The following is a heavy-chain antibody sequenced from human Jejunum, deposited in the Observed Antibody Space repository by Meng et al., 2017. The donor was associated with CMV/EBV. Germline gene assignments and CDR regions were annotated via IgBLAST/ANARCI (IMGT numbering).Heavy chain of an antibody. V-gene: IGHV4-38-2*01. J-gene: IGHJ5*01. CDR1: AYSISSGYY. Sequence: AYSISSGYYWGWIRQPPGKGLEWIGSIYHSGTAYYNPSLRSRITISVDTSQNQFSLKLNSVTATDTALYYCARSAGSGSHTGVLDSWGQGTLVTVSS. CDR3: ARSAGSGSHTGVLDS. CDR2: IYHSGTA. D-gene: IGHD3-10*01.